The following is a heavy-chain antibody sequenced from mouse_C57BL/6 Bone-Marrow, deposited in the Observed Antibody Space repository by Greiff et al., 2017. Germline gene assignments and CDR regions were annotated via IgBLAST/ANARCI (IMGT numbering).Heavy chain of an antibody. CDR1: GYSFPDYN. CDR3: ARYYSNYPYYAMDY. D-gene: IGHD2-5*01. CDR2: INPNYGTT. J-gene: IGHJ4*01. V-gene: IGHV1-39*01. Sequence: EVQLQESGPELVKPGASVKISCKASGYSFPDYNMNWVKQNNGKSLEWIGVINPNYGTTSYNQKFKGKATLTVHQSSSTAYMQLNSLTSEDSAVYYCARYYSNYPYYAMDYWGQGTSVTVSS.